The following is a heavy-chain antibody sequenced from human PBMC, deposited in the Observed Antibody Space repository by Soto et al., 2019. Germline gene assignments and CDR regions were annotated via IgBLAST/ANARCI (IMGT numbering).Heavy chain of an antibody. D-gene: IGHD2-2*02. CDR3: AREGRGKKAGYNGLVSLGY. CDR1: GSRFSNYV. CDR2: IIPIFNST. V-gene: IGHV1-69*06. J-gene: IGHJ4*02. Sequence: ASVKVSCKVSGSRFSNYVISWVRQAPGHGLEWLGRIIPIFNSTKYAQKFQGRVTITADKSTSTASLELSSLRSDDTAVYYCAREGRGKKAGYNGLVSLGYWGQGTLVTVSS.